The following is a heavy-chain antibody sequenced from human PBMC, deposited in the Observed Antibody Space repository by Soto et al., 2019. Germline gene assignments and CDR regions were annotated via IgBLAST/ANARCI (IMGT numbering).Heavy chain of an antibody. Sequence: SQTRSLTCGISGDSVSSNSAAWNWIRQSPSRGLEWLGRTYYRSKWYNDYAVSVKSRITINPDTSKNQFSLQLNSVTPEDTAVYYCAREPGDPFYDGSGIDACDIWGQGTMVTVSS. V-gene: IGHV6-1*01. D-gene: IGHD3-22*01. CDR2: TYYRSKWYN. J-gene: IGHJ3*02. CDR1: GDSVSSNSAA. CDR3: AREPGDPFYDGSGIDACDI.